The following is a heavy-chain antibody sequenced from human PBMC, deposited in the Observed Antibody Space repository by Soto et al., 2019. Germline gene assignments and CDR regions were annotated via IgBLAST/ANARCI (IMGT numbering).Heavy chain of an antibody. J-gene: IGHJ3*02. CDR2: MNPNSGNT. V-gene: IGHV1-8*01. CDR3: AAIDSSSDAFDT. Sequence: QVQLVQSGAEVKKPGASVKVSCKASGYTFTSYDINWVRQATGQGLEWRGWMNPNSGNTGDAQKFQGRVTKTRHTSIPEAYMELSSLRSEYPAVYYCAAIDSSSDAFDTCGQGTMVAVSS. CDR1: GYTFTSYD. D-gene: IGHD3-22*01.